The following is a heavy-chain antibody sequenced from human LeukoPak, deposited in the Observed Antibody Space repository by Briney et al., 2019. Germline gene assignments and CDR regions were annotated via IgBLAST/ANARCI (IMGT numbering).Heavy chain of an antibody. D-gene: IGHD1-1*01. CDR2: IYYSGST. CDR3: AKGRYTFDY. V-gene: IGHV4-59*01. CDR1: GGSISGYY. Sequence: SETLSLTCTVSGGSISGYYWTWIRQPPGKGLEYIGYIYYSGSTNHNPSLKSRVTISVDTSKNQFSLKLSSVTAADTAVYYCAKGRYTFDYWGQGTLVTVSS. J-gene: IGHJ4*02.